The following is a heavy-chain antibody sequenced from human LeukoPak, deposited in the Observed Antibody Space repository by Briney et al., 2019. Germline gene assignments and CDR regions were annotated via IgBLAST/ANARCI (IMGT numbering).Heavy chain of an antibody. V-gene: IGHV3-73*01. Sequence: PGGSLRLSCAASGFTFSGSAMHWVRQASGKGLEWVGRIKGKTNSYATTYAASVQGRFSISRDDSENTAYLQMNSLKIEDTAVYYCTASRTGYMYTIDYWGQGTLVTVSS. D-gene: IGHD2-15*01. CDR1: GFTFSGSA. J-gene: IGHJ4*02. CDR3: TASRTGYMYTIDY. CDR2: IKGKTNSYAT.